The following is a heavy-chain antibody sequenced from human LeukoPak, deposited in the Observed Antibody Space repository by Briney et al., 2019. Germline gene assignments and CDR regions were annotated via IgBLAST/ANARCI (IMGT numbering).Heavy chain of an antibody. V-gene: IGHV3-66*02. D-gene: IGHD5-24*01. CDR3: AKRDGYNSGPFDY. CDR2: IYSGGST. CDR1: GFTVSNNY. J-gene: IGHJ4*02. Sequence: GGSLRLSCAASGFTVSNNYMRWVRQAPGKGLEWVSLIYSGGSTYYADSVKGRLSISRDNSKNTLHLQMNSLRTEDTAVYYCAKRDGYNSGPFDYWGQGTLVTVSS.